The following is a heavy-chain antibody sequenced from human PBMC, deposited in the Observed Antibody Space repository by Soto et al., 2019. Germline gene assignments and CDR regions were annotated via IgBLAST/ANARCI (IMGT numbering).Heavy chain of an antibody. Sequence: PGGSLRLSCAASGFTFSSYAMSWVRQAPGKGLEWVSAISGSGGSTYYADSVKGRFTISRDNSKNTLYLQMNSLRAEDTAVYYCAKDSHSVSSSTSCYDYWGQGTLVTVSS. D-gene: IGHD2-2*01. J-gene: IGHJ4*02. CDR2: ISGSGGST. CDR1: GFTFSSYA. V-gene: IGHV3-23*01. CDR3: AKDSHSVSSSTSCYDY.